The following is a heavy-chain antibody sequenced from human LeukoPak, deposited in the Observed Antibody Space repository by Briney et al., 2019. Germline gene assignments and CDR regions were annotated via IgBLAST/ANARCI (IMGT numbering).Heavy chain of an antibody. J-gene: IGHJ3*02. CDR1: GFTFSSYA. V-gene: IGHV3-64*01. D-gene: IGHD4-23*01. CDR3: ARGGKGPHDAYDI. CDR2: IINNGGKT. Sequence: GGSLRLSCAASGFTFSSYAMHWVRQAPGKGLEYVSAIINNGGKTFYVNSVKGRFTISRDNSKNTLYLQMGSLRAEDMAVYYCARGGKGPHDAYDIWGQGTKVTVSS.